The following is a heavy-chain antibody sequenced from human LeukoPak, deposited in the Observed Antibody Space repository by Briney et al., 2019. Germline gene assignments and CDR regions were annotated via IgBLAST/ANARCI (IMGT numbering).Heavy chain of an antibody. D-gene: IGHD3-10*01. V-gene: IGHV4-39*07. CDR2: IYYSGST. J-gene: IGHJ5*02. CDR1: GGSISSSSYY. Sequence: SETLSLTCTVSGGSISSSSYYWGWIRQPPGKGLEWIGSIYYSGSTYYNPSLKSRVTISVDTSKNQFSLKLSSVTAADTAVYYCALVLLWFGELLRFDPWGQGTLVTVSS. CDR3: ALVLLWFGELLRFDP.